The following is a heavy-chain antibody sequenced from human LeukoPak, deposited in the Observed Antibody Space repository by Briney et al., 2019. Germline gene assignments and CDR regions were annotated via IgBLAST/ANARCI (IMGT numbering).Heavy chain of an antibody. J-gene: IGHJ4*02. CDR2: ISGSGGST. CDR1: GFSFSTYE. V-gene: IGHV3-23*01. Sequence: GGSLRLSCAASGFSFSTYEFHWVRHAPGQGLEWVSTISGSGGSTYYADSVKGRFTISRDNSKNTLYLQMNSLRAEDTAVYYCAKGLWYSSGWCYDYWGQGTLVTVSS. CDR3: AKGLWYSSGWCYDY. D-gene: IGHD6-19*01.